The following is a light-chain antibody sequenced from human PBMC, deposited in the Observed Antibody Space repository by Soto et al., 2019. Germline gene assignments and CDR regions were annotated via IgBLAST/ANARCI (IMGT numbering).Light chain of an antibody. CDR1: QSISSW. CDR2: KAS. CDR3: QPYNSYAWT. V-gene: IGKV1-5*03. J-gene: IGKJ1*01. Sequence: DIQMTQSPSTLSASVGDRVTITCRASQSISSWLAWYQQKPGKAPKLLIYKASSLESWVPSRFSGSGSGTEFTLTISSLQPDDFATYYCQPYNSYAWTFGQGTKVEIK.